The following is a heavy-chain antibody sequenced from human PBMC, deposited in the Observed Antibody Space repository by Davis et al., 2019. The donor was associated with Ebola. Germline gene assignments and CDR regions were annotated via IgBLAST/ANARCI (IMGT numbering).Heavy chain of an antibody. CDR2: ISGSGGST. D-gene: IGHD3-3*01. V-gene: IGHV3-23*01. CDR3: AKSGLSFGVVKYHYGMDV. J-gene: IGHJ6*04. CDR1: VITFSSYA. Sequence: PGGSLRPSCTDSVITFSSYAMTWVRHAPGKGLEWVSAISGSGGSTYYADSVKGRFTISRDNSKKTLYLQMNSLRADDTAGDYCAKSGLSFGVVKYHYGMDVWGKGTTVTVSS.